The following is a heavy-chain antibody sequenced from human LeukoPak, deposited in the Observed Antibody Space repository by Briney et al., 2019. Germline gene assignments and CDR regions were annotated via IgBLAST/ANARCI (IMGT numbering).Heavy chain of an antibody. V-gene: IGHV5-51*01. CDR2: IYPGDSDT. Sequence: GESLKISCKGSGYSFTSYWIGWVRQMPGKGLEWMGIIYPGDSDTRYSPSFQGQVTISADKSISTAYLQWSSLKASDTAMYYCARRGGSYYFDYCYYMDVWGKGTTVTVSS. CDR3: ARRGGSYYFDYCYYMDV. D-gene: IGHD1-26*01. J-gene: IGHJ6*03. CDR1: GYSFTSYW.